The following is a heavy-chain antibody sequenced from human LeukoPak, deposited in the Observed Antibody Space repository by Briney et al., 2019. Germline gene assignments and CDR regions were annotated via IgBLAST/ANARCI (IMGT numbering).Heavy chain of an antibody. D-gene: IGHD2-2*01. CDR3: ATAILTYCSSTSCYGNAFDI. CDR2: IYYSGST. CDR1: GGSIGSYY. V-gene: IGHV4-59*01. J-gene: IGHJ3*02. Sequence: SETLSLTCTVSGGSIGSYYWSWNRQPPGKGLEWIGYIYYSGSTNYNPSLKSRVTISVDTSKNQFSLKLSSVTAADTAVYYCATAILTYCSSTSCYGNAFDIWGQGTMVTVSS.